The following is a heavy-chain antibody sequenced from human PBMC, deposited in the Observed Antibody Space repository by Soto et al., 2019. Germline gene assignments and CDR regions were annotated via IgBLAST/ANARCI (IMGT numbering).Heavy chain of an antibody. D-gene: IGHD6-25*01. Sequence: EVQLVESGGGLVQPGGSLRLSCAASGFTFSSYEMNWVRQAPGKGLEWVSYISSSGSTIYYADSVKGRFTISRDNAKNSLYLQMNSLRAEDTAVYYCVREEAATDAFDIWGQGTMVTVSS. CDR2: ISSSGSTI. CDR1: GFTFSSYE. V-gene: IGHV3-48*03. J-gene: IGHJ3*02. CDR3: VREEAATDAFDI.